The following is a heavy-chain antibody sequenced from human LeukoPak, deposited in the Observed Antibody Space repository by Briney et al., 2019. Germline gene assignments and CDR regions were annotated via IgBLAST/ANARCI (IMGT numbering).Heavy chain of an antibody. CDR2: VNPSSGST. D-gene: IGHD3-10*01. J-gene: IGHJ6*03. CDR1: GYTFTTYY. Sequence: ASVKVSCKAFGYTFTTYYIHWVRQAPGQGLEWMGMVNPSSGSTSYAQKFQGRVTMTRDMSTSTVYMELRSLRSDDTAVYYCARLNPLDSGSYYYYYYMDVWGKGTTVTVSS. CDR3: ARLNPLDSGSYYYYYYMDV. V-gene: IGHV1-46*01.